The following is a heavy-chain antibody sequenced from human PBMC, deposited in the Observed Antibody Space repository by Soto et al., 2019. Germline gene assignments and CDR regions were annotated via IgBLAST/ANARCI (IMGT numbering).Heavy chain of an antibody. CDR3: ARADYYDSSGYYAHYWLDP. CDR1: GGSFSGYY. Sequence: SETLSLTCAVYGGSFSGYYWSWIRQPPGKGLEWIGEINHSGSTNYNPSLKSRVTISVDTSKNQFSLKLSSVTAADTAVYYCARADYYDSSGYYAHYWLDPWGQGTLVTVSS. D-gene: IGHD3-22*01. J-gene: IGHJ5*02. V-gene: IGHV4-34*01. CDR2: INHSGST.